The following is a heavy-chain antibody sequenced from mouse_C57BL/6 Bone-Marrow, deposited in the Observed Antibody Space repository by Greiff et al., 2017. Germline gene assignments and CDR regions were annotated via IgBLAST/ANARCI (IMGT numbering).Heavy chain of an antibody. CDR2: IRSGRSK. V-gene: IGHV2-2*02. CDR3: AREDYRSPFAY. D-gene: IGHD2-14*01. Sequence: QVQLQQSGPGLVQPSQSLSITCTVSGFSLTSYGVHWVRQSPGKGLEWLGVIRSGRSKDYNAAFISRLSISKDNSKSQVFFKMNSLQANDTAIYYCAREDYRSPFAYWGQGTLVTVSA. CDR1: GFSLTSYG. J-gene: IGHJ3*01.